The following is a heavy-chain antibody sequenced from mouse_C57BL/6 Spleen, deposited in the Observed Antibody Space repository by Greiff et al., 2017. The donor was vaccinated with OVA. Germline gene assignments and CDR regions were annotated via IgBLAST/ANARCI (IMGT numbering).Heavy chain of an antibody. CDR3: ARSYYYGSNHYYAMDY. Sequence: VQLQQSGPVLVKPGPSVKISCKASGFTFTDYYMHWVKQSHGKSLEWIGLVYPYNGGTNYNEKFKSKATLTVDKSSSTAYMQLSSLTSEDSAVYYCARSYYYGSNHYYAMDYWGQGTSVTVSS. J-gene: IGHJ4*01. CDR2: VYPYNGGT. D-gene: IGHD1-1*01. V-gene: IGHV1-36*01. CDR1: GFTFTDYY.